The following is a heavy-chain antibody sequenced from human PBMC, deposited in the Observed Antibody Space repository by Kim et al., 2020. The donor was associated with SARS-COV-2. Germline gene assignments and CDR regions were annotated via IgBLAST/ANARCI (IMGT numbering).Heavy chain of an antibody. CDR3: ARLGGLLWFGELFYPSYFDY. J-gene: IGHJ4*02. D-gene: IGHD3-10*01. CDR2: IKQDGSEK. CDR1: GFTFSSYW. V-gene: IGHV3-7*03. Sequence: GGSLRLSCAASGFTFSSYWMSWVRQAPGKGLEWVANIKQDGSEKYYVDSVKGRFTISRDNAKNSLYLQMNSLRAEDTAVYYCARLGGLLWFGELFYPSYFDYWGQGTLVTVSS.